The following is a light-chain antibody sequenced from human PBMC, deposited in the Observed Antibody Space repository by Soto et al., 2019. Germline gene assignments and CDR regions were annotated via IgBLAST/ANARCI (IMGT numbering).Light chain of an antibody. Sequence: DIQMTQSPSSLSASVGDRVTITCRASQRVGAYVNWYQQKPGKAPTLLIYSASELQSGVSSRLSGSGSGTDFTLTIRNLQPEDFAVYYCQQSHNTPLTFGQGTKVEI. CDR1: QRVGAY. V-gene: IGKV1-39*01. J-gene: IGKJ1*01. CDR2: SAS. CDR3: QQSHNTPLT.